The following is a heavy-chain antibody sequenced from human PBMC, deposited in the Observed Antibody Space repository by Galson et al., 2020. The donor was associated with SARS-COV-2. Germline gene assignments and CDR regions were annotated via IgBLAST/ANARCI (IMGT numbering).Heavy chain of an antibody. V-gene: IGHV1-2*02. CDR2: INPNSGGT. CDR3: ARGHYYYSSGYLDAFDI. J-gene: IGHJ3*02. D-gene: IGHD3-22*01. CDR1: GYTFTGYY. Sequence: ASVKVSCQASGYTFTGYYMHWVRQAPGQGLEWMGWINPNSGGTNYAQKFQGRVTMTRDTSISTAYMELSRLRSDDTAVYYCARGHYYYSSGYLDAFDIWGQGTMVTVSS.